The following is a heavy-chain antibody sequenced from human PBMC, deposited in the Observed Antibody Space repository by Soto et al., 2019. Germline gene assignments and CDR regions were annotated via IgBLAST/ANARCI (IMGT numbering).Heavy chain of an antibody. J-gene: IGHJ6*02. Sequence: SVKVSCKASGGTFSSYAISWVRQAPGQGLEWMGGIIPIFGTANYAQKFKGRVTITADKSTSTAYMELSSLSSEDTAVYYCARAVPFLRFLEWLPGDSYYYGLDVWGQGTTVTVSS. CDR1: GGTFSSYA. V-gene: IGHV1-69*06. D-gene: IGHD3-3*01. CDR2: IIPIFGTA. CDR3: ARAVPFLRFLEWLPGDSYYYGLDV.